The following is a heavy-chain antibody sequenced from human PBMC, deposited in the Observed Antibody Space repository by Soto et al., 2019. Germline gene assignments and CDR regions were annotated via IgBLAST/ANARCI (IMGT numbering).Heavy chain of an antibody. CDR1: GFTFSSYA. CDR3: AKEAARAPIDKNWFDX. V-gene: IGHV3-23*01. Sequence: PGGSLRLSCAASGFTFSSYAMSWVRQAPGKGLEWVSAISGSGGSTYYEDSVKGRFTISRDDSKNTLYLQMNSLRAEDTAVYYCAKEAARAPIDKNWFDXWGQGTRVTVSX. D-gene: IGHD6-25*01. CDR2: ISGSGGST. J-gene: IGHJ5*02.